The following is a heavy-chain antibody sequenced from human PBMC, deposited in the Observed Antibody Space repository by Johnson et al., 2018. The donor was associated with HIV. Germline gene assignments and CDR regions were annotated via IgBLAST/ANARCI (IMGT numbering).Heavy chain of an antibody. D-gene: IGHD6-6*01. J-gene: IGHJ3*02. CDR1: GFTFSGYW. CDR3: ARALLIAARPVGAFDI. CDR2: INPDGSST. Sequence: VQLVESGGGVVKPGRSLRLSCAASGFTFSGYWVYWVRQAPGKGLVWVSRINPDGSSTDYADSVKGRFTISRDNAKNSLYLQMNSLRAEDTAVYYCARALLIAARPVGAFDIWGQGTMVTVSS. V-gene: IGHV3-74*02.